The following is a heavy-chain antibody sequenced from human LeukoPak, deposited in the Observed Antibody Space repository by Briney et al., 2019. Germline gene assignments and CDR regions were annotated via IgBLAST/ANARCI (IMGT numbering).Heavy chain of an antibody. CDR1: GGSISSSSFY. CDR2: ISYTGET. Sequence: SETLSLTCTVSGGSISSSSFYWGWFRQPPGKGLEWIGVISYTGETFYNPSLKSRVTISIDTSKHQFSLNLWSVTAADTAVYYCAREVDQVMDDAFMFGAKGHWSPSPQ. D-gene: IGHD2-8*01. V-gene: IGHV4-39*07. CDR3: AREVDQVMDDAFM. J-gene: IGHJ3*01.